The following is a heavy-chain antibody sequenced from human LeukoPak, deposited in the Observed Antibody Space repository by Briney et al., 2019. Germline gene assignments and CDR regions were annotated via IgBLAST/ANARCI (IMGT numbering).Heavy chain of an antibody. CDR2: INWNGGST. CDR1: GFTFDDYG. J-gene: IGHJ4*02. D-gene: IGHD3-22*01. V-gene: IGHV3-20*04. CDR3: ARDRKYYYDSSGYYGVDY. Sequence: GGSLRLSCAASGFTFDDYGMTWVRQASGKGLEWAPGINWNGGSTGYADSVKGRFTISRDNAKNSLYLQMNSLRAEDTALYYCARDRKYYYDSSGYYGVDYWGQGTLVTVSS.